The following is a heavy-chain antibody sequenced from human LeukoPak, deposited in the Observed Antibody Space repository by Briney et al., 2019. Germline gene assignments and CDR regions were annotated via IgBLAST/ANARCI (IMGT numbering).Heavy chain of an antibody. Sequence: KPSETLSLTCTVSDGSITNYDWSWVRQPPGKGLEFIGHVHYSGTANYNPSLKSRVTISVDTSKNQLSLNLSSVTAADTAVYYCARDRIAAAGEDYWGQGILVTVSS. D-gene: IGHD6-13*01. CDR2: VHYSGTA. CDR1: DGSITNYD. J-gene: IGHJ4*02. V-gene: IGHV4-59*01. CDR3: ARDRIAAAGEDY.